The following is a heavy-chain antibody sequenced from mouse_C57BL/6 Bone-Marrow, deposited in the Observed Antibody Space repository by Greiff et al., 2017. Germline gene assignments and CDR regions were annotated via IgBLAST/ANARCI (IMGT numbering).Heavy chain of an antibody. Sequence: VKLVESGPGLVAPSQSLSITCTVSGFSLNGYAISWVRQPPGKGLEWLGVIWTGGGTNYNSALKSRLSISKDKSKSQVFLKMNILQTDDTARYYCARNDYRYFDVWGTGTTVTVSS. J-gene: IGHJ1*03. CDR3: ARNDYRYFDV. CDR1: GFSLNGYA. CDR2: IWTGGGT. V-gene: IGHV2-9-1*01.